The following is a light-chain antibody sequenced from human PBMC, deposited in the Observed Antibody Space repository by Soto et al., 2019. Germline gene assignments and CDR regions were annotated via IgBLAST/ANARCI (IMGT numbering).Light chain of an antibody. CDR1: QDSRSY. CDR2: GAS. CDR3: QQYNSYPLT. V-gene: IGKV1-9*01. J-gene: IGKJ4*01. Sequence: DIQLTQSPSFLSASVGDRVTITCRASQDSRSYLAWYQQKPGKAPKLLLYGASALQSGVPSRFSGSGSGTEFTLAISSLQPEDFAAYYCQQYNSYPLTFGGGTKVEFK.